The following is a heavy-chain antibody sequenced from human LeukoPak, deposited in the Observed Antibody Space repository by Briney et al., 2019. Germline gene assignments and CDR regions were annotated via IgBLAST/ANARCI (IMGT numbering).Heavy chain of an antibody. V-gene: IGHV3-23*01. J-gene: IGHJ4*02. D-gene: IGHD4-17*01. CDR3: ASYFHYGDYASLWY. CDR2: ISENGEST. CDR1: GFTFNTYA. Sequence: GGSLRLSCAASGFTFNTYAMSWVRQAPGKGLEWVPSISENGESTYYADSVKGRFTISRDNSRNTLYLQMNSLRAEDTAVYYCASYFHYGDYASLWYWGQGTLVTVSS.